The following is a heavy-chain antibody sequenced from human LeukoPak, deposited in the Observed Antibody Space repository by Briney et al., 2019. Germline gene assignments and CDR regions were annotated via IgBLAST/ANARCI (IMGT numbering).Heavy chain of an antibody. CDR1: GDSVSNNSAA. CDR2: TYYRSKWYN. Sequence: SQTLSLTCAISGDSVSNNSAAWNWIRQSPSRGLEWLGRTYYRSKWYNDYAVSVKSRITINPDTSKNQISLHLNSVTPEDTAVYYCARAVGNGWYYSEVGIHNFHSYMDVWGKGTTVTVSS. J-gene: IGHJ6*03. V-gene: IGHV6-1*01. CDR3: ARAVGNGWYYSEVGIHNFHSYMDV. D-gene: IGHD6-19*01.